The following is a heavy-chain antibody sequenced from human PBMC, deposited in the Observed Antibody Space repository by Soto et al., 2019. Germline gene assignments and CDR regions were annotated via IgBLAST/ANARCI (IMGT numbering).Heavy chain of an antibody. V-gene: IGHV1-69*13. Sequence: GASVTVSCKASGGTLSSYAISWVRQAPGQGLEWMGGIIPIFGTANYAQKFQGRVTITADESTSTAYMELSCLRSEDTAVYYCARDTYYDFWSGYYFAAPTHNWFDPWGQGTLVTVSS. J-gene: IGHJ5*02. D-gene: IGHD3-3*01. CDR2: IIPIFGTA. CDR3: ARDTYYDFWSGYYFAAPTHNWFDP. CDR1: GGTLSSYA.